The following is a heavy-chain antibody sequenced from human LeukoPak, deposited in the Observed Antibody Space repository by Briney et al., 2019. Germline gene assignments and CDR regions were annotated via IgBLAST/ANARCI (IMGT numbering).Heavy chain of an antibody. CDR1: GFTFSSYG. J-gene: IGHJ4*02. Sequence: PGRSLRLSCAASGFTFSSYGMHWVRQAPGKGLERVAVIWYDGSNKYYADSVKGRFTISRDNSKNTLYLQMNSLRAEDTAVYYCARDSGGNENYFDYWGQGTLVTVSS. CDR3: ARDSGGNENYFDY. D-gene: IGHD2-15*01. CDR2: IWYDGSNK. V-gene: IGHV3-33*01.